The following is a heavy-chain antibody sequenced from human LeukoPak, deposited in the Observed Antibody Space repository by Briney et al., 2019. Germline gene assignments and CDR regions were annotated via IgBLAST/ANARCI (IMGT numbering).Heavy chain of an antibody. D-gene: IGHD3-10*01. V-gene: IGHV3-21*01. J-gene: IGHJ4*02. CDR2: ISSSSSHI. Sequence: GGSLRLSCAASGFTFSSYSMNWVRQAPGKGLEWVSSISSSSSHIYYADSVKGRFTISRDNAKNSLYLQMNSLRAEDTAVYYCARAMPNYYGSGSYLDYWGQGTLVTVSS. CDR3: ARAMPNYYGSGSYLDY. CDR1: GFTFSSYS.